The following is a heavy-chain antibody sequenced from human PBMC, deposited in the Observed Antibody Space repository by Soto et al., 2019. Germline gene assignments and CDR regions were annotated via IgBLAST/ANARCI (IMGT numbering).Heavy chain of an antibody. CDR1: GGSISSYY. CDR3: ARRPDYYDY. V-gene: IGHV4-59*01. J-gene: IGHJ4*02. D-gene: IGHD6-6*01. Sequence: TLSLTCTVSGGSISSYYWSWIRQPPGKGLEWIGYIYYSGSTNYNPSLKSRVTISVDTSKNQFSLKLSSVTAADTAVYYCARRPDYYDYWGQGTLVTVSS. CDR2: IYYSGST.